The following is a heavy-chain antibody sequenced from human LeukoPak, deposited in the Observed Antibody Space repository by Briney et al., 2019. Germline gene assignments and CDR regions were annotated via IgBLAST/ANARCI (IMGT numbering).Heavy chain of an antibody. CDR3: ARDYRPMWFGELLGLDY. V-gene: IGHV3-7*01. D-gene: IGHD3-10*01. CDR2: IKQDGSEK. CDR1: GFTFSSYE. Sequence: GGSLRLSCAASGFTFSSYEMSWVRQAPGKGLEWVANIKQDGSEKYYVDSVKGRFTISRDNAKNSLYLQMNSLRAEDTAVYYCARDYRPMWFGELLGLDYWGQGTLVTVSS. J-gene: IGHJ4*02.